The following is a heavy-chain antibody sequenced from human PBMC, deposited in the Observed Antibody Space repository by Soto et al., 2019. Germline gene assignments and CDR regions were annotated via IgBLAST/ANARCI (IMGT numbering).Heavy chain of an antibody. CDR3: ATTGTTGYYFES. V-gene: IGHV5-51*01. D-gene: IGHD1-1*01. CDR2: TYPGDSDT. J-gene: IGHJ4*02. Sequence: GESLKISCKGSAYTFTSNWIGWVRQMPGKGLEWMGTTYPGDSDTRYSPSFQGQVTISVDKSISAAYLQWSSLKASDSAMYYCATTGTTGYYFESWGQGTLVTVSS. CDR1: AYTFTSNW.